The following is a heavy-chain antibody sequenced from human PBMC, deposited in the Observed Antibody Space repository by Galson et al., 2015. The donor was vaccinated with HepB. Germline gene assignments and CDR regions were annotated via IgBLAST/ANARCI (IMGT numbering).Heavy chain of an antibody. V-gene: IGHV4-39*01. Sequence: SEPLSLTCTVSGGSISSSSYYWGWIRQPPGKGLEWIGSIYYSGSTYYNPSLKSRVTISVDTSKNQFSLKLSSVTAADTAVYYCARRSATGDFDYWGQGTLVTVSS. CDR2: IYYSGST. CDR1: GGSISSSSYY. CDR3: ARRSATGDFDY. J-gene: IGHJ4*02. D-gene: IGHD4-17*01.